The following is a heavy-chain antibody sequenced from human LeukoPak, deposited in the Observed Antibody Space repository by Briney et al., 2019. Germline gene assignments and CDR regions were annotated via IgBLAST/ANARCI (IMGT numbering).Heavy chain of an antibody. D-gene: IGHD3-10*01. CDR1: GFTFSSYD. CDR2: IGTAGDT. J-gene: IGHJ4*02. V-gene: IGHV3-13*01. CDR3: ARGGSGGAYFDY. Sequence: PGGSLRLSCAASGFTFSSYDMHWVRQATGKGLEWVSAIGTAGDTYYPGSVKGRFTISRENAKNSLYLQMNSLRAGDTAVYYCARGGSGGAYFDYWGQGTLVTVSS.